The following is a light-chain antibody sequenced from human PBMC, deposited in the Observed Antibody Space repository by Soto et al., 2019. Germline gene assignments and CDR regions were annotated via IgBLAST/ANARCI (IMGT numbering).Light chain of an antibody. J-gene: IGKJ2*01. CDR2: SAS. CDR1: QGIRDA. V-gene: IGKV1-17*01. Sequence: DIQMTQSPSSLSASVGARVIITCRSSQGIRDALGWYQQKPGKVPKRLIYSASSLQNGVPSRFSGSGSETVFTLTISSLQPEDFATYFCLQHSDYPFTFGQGTRLEI. CDR3: LQHSDYPFT.